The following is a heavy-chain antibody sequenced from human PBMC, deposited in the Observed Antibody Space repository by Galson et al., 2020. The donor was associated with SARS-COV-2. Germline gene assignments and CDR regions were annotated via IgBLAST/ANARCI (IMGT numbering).Heavy chain of an antibody. CDR2: ISAYNSKT. D-gene: IGHD3-16*01. Sequence: ASVKVSCKASGYTFSNYGISWVRQAPGQGLEWMGWISAYNSKTNNAQTVQGRVTLTTDTSTSTAYMELRNLRSDDTAVYYCARDHIDYVWVSPSFDSWGQGTLVTVSS. V-gene: IGHV1-18*01. CDR3: ARDHIDYVWVSPSFDS. J-gene: IGHJ4*02. CDR1: GYTFSNYG.